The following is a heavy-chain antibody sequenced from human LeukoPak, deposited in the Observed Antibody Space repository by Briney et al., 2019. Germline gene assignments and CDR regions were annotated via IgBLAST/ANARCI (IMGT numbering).Heavy chain of an antibody. CDR2: IKQDGSEK. CDR3: AKAGSGWYGGQGGVY. J-gene: IGHJ4*02. CDR1: GFTFSSYW. D-gene: IGHD6-19*01. V-gene: IGHV3-7*03. Sequence: PGGSLRLSCAASGFTFSSYWMSWVRQAPGKGLEWVANIKQDGSEKYYVDSVKGRFTISRDNSKNTLYLQMDSLRAEDTAVYYCAKAGSGWYGGQGGVYWGQGTLVTVSS.